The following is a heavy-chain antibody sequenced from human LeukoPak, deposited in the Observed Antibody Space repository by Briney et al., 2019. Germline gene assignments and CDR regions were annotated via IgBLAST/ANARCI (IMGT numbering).Heavy chain of an antibody. CDR1: GFTFSSYG. CDR2: IWYGGSNK. CDR3: ARVLAVAGSGGYYFDY. J-gene: IGHJ4*02. D-gene: IGHD6-19*01. V-gene: IGHV3-33*01. Sequence: GGSLRLSCAASGFTFSSYGMHWVRQAPGKGLEWVAVIWYGGSNKYYADSVKGRFTISRDNSKNTLYLQMNSLRAEDTAVYYCARVLAVAGSGGYYFDYWGQGTLVTVSS.